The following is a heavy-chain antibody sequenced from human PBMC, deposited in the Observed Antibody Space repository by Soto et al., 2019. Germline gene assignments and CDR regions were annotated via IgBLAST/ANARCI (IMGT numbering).Heavy chain of an antibody. Sequence: GESLKISCKGSGYSFTTYWIGWVRQMPGKGLEWMGIIYPGDSDTRYSPSFQGQVTISVDKSISTAYLQWSSLKASDTAMYYCARFGDILTGYSHGMDVWGQGTKVTVSS. J-gene: IGHJ6*02. CDR3: ARFGDILTGYSHGMDV. D-gene: IGHD3-9*01. CDR1: GYSFTTYW. CDR2: IYPGDSDT. V-gene: IGHV5-51*01.